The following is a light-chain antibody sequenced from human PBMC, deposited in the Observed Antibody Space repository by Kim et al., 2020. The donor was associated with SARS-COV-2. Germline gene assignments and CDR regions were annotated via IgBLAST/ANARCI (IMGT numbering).Light chain of an antibody. V-gene: IGLV3-1*01. CDR1: KWEEKF. Sequence: GSPGQEASITCSRDKWEEKFASWLQQRPGQSPVLVIYENTKRPSGIPERISGSTSGNTATLTISGTQAMDEADYYCQTWDSSTVVFGGGTQLTVL. CDR3: QTWDSSTVV. J-gene: IGLJ3*02. CDR2: ENT.